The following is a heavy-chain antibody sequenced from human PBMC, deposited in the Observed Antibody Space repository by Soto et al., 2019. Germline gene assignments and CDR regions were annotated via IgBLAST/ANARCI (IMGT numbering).Heavy chain of an antibody. J-gene: IGHJ5*02. CDR2: INPSTGST. D-gene: IGHD5-18*01. V-gene: IGHV1-46*01. CDR1: GYTFTNYY. Sequence: GASVKVSCKASGYTFTNYYIHWVRQAPGQGLEWMGIINPSTGSTTYAQKFQGRVTMTRDISIATAYMELNSLTSEDTAIYYCARMESFGSLNWFDPWGQGTLVTVSS. CDR3: ARMESFGSLNWFDP.